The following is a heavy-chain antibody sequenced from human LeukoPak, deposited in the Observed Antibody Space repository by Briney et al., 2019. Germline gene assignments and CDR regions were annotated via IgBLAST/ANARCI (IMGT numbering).Heavy chain of an antibody. CDR3: AREGGVAGIGGYFDY. D-gene: IGHD6-19*01. J-gene: IGHJ4*02. V-gene: IGHV3-23*01. CDR1: GFTFSSYA. CDR2: IGNSGDRT. Sequence: GGSLRLSCAASGFTFSSYAMSWVRQAPGKGPEWVSGIGNSGDRTFYADSVKGRFTISRDNSKDTLYLQMNSLRAEDTAVYYCAREGGVAGIGGYFDYWGQGTLVTVSS.